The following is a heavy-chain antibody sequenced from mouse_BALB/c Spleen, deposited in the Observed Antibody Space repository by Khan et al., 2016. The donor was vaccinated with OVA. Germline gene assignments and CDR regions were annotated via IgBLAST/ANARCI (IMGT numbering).Heavy chain of an antibody. J-gene: IGHJ4*01. D-gene: IGHD2-10*01. CDR3: ARAYYGNYREAMDY. Sequence: QVQLKESGPGLVAPSQSLSITCTVSGFSLTGYGVNWVRQPPGTGLEWLGMIWGDGSTDYNSALKSRLSISKDNSKSQVFLKMHSLQTDDTARYYCARAYYGNYREAMDYWGQGTSVTVSS. CDR1: GFSLTGYG. V-gene: IGHV2-6-7*01. CDR2: IWGDGST.